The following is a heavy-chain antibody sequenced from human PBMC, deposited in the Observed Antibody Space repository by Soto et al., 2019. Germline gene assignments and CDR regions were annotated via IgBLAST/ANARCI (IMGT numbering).Heavy chain of an antibody. CDR1: GGSISSYY. CDR2: IYYSGST. Sequence: PSETLSLTCTVSGGSISSYYWSWIRQPPGKGLEWIGYIYYSGSTNYNPSLKSRVTISVDTSKNQFSLKLSSVTAADTAVYYCARSSIAARQGYYYGMDVWGQGTTVTVSS. D-gene: IGHD6-6*01. J-gene: IGHJ6*02. V-gene: IGHV4-59*01. CDR3: ARSSIAARQGYYYGMDV.